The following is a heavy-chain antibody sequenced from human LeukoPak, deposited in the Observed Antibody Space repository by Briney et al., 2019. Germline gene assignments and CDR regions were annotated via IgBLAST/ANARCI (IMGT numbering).Heavy chain of an antibody. D-gene: IGHD3-9*01. Sequence: PGGSLRLSCAASGFTFSSYSMNWVRQAPGKGLEWVSSISSSSSYIYYADSVKGRFTISRDNAKNSLYLQMNSLRAEDTAVYYCARDPYDTLTGPRFFDYWGQGTLVTVSS. J-gene: IGHJ4*02. CDR3: ARDPYDTLTGPRFFDY. CDR1: GFTFSSYS. V-gene: IGHV3-21*01. CDR2: ISSSSSYI.